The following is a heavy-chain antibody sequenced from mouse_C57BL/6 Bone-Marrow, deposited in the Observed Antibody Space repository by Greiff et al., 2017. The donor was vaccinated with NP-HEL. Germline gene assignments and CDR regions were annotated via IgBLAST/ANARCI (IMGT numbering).Heavy chain of an antibody. CDR2: INRDGGST. V-gene: IGHV5-2*01. CDR1: EYAFPSHD. J-gene: IGHJ4*01. CDR3: ERHPYAMDY. Sequence: EVHLVESGGGLVQPGESLKLSCESNEYAFPSHDMSWVRKTPEKRLELVAAINRDGGSTSYPDTMERRFILSRDNTKKTLYMQMSSLRSEDTALYYVERHPYAMDYWGQGTSVTVSS.